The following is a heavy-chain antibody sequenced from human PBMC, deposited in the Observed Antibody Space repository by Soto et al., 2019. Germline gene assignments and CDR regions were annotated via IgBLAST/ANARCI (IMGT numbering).Heavy chain of an antibody. CDR1: GFTFSSYG. D-gene: IGHD3-22*01. Sequence: GGSLRLSCAASGFTFSSYGMHWVRQAPGKGLEWVAVIWYDGSNKYYADSVKGRFTISRDDSKNTLYLQMNSLRAEDTAVYYCAREGVPWYYDSSAPSEPYGMDVWGQGTTVTVSS. V-gene: IGHV3-33*01. CDR2: IWYDGSNK. J-gene: IGHJ6*02. CDR3: AREGVPWYYDSSAPSEPYGMDV.